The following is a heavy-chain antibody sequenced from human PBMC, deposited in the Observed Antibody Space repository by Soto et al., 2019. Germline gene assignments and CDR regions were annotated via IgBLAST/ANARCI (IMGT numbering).Heavy chain of an antibody. Sequence: QVQLVQSGAEVKKPGSSVKVSCKASGGTFSSYAISWVRQAPGQGLEWMGGIIPIFGTANYAQKFQGRVTITADESTSTAYMERSSLRSEDTAVYYCARDSAYYGSGSQQFDYWGQGTLVTVSS. CDR2: IIPIFGTA. CDR1: GGTFSSYA. J-gene: IGHJ4*02. V-gene: IGHV1-69*01. D-gene: IGHD3-10*01. CDR3: ARDSAYYGSGSQQFDY.